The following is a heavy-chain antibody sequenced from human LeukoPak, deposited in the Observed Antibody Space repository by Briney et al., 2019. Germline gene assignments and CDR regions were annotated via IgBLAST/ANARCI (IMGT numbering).Heavy chain of an antibody. CDR1: GFTFSSYA. V-gene: IGHV3-30-3*01. D-gene: IGHD3-3*01. Sequence: GGSLRLSCAASGFTFSSYAMHWVRQAPGKGLEWVAVISYDGSNKYYADSVKGRFTISRDNSKNTLYLQMNSLRAEDTAVYYCANMDFGGDFDYRGQGTLVTVSS. CDR2: ISYDGSNK. J-gene: IGHJ4*02. CDR3: ANMDFGGDFDY.